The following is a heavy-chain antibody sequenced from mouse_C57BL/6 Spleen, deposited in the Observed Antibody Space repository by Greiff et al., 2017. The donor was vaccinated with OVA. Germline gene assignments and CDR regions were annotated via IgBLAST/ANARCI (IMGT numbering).Heavy chain of an antibody. J-gene: IGHJ3*01. CDR1: GYTFTSYW. V-gene: IGHV1-64*01. CDR3: ASACYYDYEAWFAY. D-gene: IGHD2-4*01. CDR2: IHPNSGST. Sequence: QVQLQQPGAELVKPGASVKLSCKASGYTFTSYWMHWVKQRPGQGLEWIGMIHPNSGSTNYNEKFKSKATLTVDKSSSTAYMHLSSLTSEDSAVYYCASACYYDYEAWFAYWGQGTLVTVSA.